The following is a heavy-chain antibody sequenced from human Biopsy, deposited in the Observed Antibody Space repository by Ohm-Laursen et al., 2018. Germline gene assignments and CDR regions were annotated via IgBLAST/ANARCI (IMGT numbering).Heavy chain of an antibody. J-gene: IGHJ3*02. V-gene: IGHV6-1*01. CDR1: GDSVSSNTVA. CDR2: TIYRSKWPN. Sequence: QTLSLTCAISGDSVSSNTVAWNWIRQSPSRGFDWLGRTIYRSKWPNDYAVSVKNRITIDPDTSKNQFSLQLNSVTPEDTAIYYCARGRYAAFDIWGQGTKVTISS. D-gene: IGHD3-9*01. CDR3: ARGRYAAFDI.